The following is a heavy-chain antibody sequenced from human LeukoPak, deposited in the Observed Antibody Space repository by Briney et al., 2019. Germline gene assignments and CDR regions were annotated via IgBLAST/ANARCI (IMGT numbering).Heavy chain of an antibody. D-gene: IGHD3-22*01. CDR3: ARVPLSRCSSGECFPTSDN. CDR2: ISSSTSHT. V-gene: IGHV3-11*05. CDR1: GFTFSDYY. J-gene: IGHJ4*02. Sequence: PGGSLRLSCAASGFTFSDYYMNWIRQAPGKGLEWVSYISSSTSHTKYADSVKGRFTISRDNARNSLFLQMNSLRAEDTAVYYCARVPLSRCSSGECFPTSDNWGQGTLVTVSS.